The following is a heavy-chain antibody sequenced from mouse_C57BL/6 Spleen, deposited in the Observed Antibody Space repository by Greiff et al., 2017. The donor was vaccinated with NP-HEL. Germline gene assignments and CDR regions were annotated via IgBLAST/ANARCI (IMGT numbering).Heavy chain of an antibody. J-gene: IGHJ2*01. V-gene: IGHV1-61*01. CDR3: ARRLYYYGSSYD. Sequence: QVQLQQPGAELVRPGSSVKLSCKASGYTFTSYWMDWVKQRPGQGLEWIGNIYPSDSETHYNQKFKDKATLTVDKSSSTAYMQLSSLTSEDSAVYSCARRLYYYGSSYDWGQGTTLTVSS. CDR1: GYTFTSYW. CDR2: IYPSDSET. D-gene: IGHD1-1*01.